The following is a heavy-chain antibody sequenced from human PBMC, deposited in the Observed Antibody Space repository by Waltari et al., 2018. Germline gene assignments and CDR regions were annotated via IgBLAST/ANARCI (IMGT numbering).Heavy chain of an antibody. D-gene: IGHD1-26*01. Sequence: QVQLQESGPGLVEPSQTLSLTCTVSGVSISRGSYYWSWIRQPAGKGLEWIGRMYTSGSTNYNPSLKSRVTISLDTSKNQFSLKLTSVTAADTAVYYCARGSGSYKQWGQGTLVTVSS. CDR1: GVSISRGSYY. CDR3: ARGSGSYKQ. V-gene: IGHV4-61*02. CDR2: MYTSGST. J-gene: IGHJ4*02.